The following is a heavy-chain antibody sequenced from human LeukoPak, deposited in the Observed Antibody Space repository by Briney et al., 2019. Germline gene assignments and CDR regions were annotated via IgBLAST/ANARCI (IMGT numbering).Heavy chain of an antibody. CDR3: ARDISSGWYPYYYYGMDV. CDR1: GFTFSSYW. J-gene: IGHJ6*02. D-gene: IGHD6-19*01. V-gene: IGHV3-7*03. Sequence: PGRSLRLSCAASGFTFSSYWMSWVRQAPGKGLEWVANIKQDGSEKYYVDSVKGRFTISRDNAKNSLYLHMNSLRAEDTAVYYCARDISSGWYPYYYYGMDVWGQGTTVTVSS. CDR2: IKQDGSEK.